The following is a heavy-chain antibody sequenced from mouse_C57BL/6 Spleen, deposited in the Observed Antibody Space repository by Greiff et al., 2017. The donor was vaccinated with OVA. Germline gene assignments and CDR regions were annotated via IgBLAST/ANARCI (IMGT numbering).Heavy chain of an antibody. CDR1: GYAFSSYW. CDR3: ARRDYYGSSYLDY. Sequence: QVQLQQSGAELVKPGASVKISCKASGYAFSSYWMNWVKQRPGKGLEWIGQIYPGDGDTNYNGKFKGKATLTADKSSSTAYMQLSSLTSEDSAVYFCARRDYYGSSYLDYWGQGTTLTVSS. V-gene: IGHV1-80*01. D-gene: IGHD1-1*01. CDR2: IYPGDGDT. J-gene: IGHJ2*01.